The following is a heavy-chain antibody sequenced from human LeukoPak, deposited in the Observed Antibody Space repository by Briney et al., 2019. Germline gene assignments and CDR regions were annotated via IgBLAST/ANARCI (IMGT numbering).Heavy chain of an antibody. D-gene: IGHD1-14*01. Sequence: GASVKFSCNASGYSFTSYGISWVRQAPGQGLEWMGWISAYNGNTNYAQKLQGRVTMTTDTSTSTAYMELRSLRSDDTAVYYCARLGTTGDFDLWGRGTLVTVSS. J-gene: IGHJ2*01. V-gene: IGHV1-18*01. CDR1: GYSFTSYG. CDR3: ARLGTTGDFDL. CDR2: ISAYNGNT.